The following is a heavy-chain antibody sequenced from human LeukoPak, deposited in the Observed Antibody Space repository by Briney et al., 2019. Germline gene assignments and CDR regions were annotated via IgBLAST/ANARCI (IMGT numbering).Heavy chain of an antibody. CDR2: IYPGDSDT. CDR3: ARQDGRLRLIFGVVIIDRHFDF. J-gene: IGHJ4*02. Sequence: GESLKISYKGSGYSFTSYWIGWVRQMPGKGLEWMGIIYPGDSDTRYSPSFQGQVTISADKSISTAYLQWSSLKASDTAMYYCARQDGRLRLIFGVVIIDRHFDFWGQGTLVTVSS. CDR1: GYSFTSYW. V-gene: IGHV5-51*01. D-gene: IGHD3-3*01.